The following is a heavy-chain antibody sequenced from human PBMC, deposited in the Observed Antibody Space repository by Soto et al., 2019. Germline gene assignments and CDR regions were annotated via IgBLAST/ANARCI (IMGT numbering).Heavy chain of an antibody. D-gene: IGHD2-2*01. V-gene: IGHV3-23*01. CDR3: AKGTVVPAARGQYFDY. J-gene: IGHJ4*02. CDR2: ISGSGGST. Sequence: GGSLRLSCAASGFTFSSYAMSWVRQAPGKGLEWVSAISGSGGSTYYADSVKGRFTTSRDNSKNTLYLQMNSLRAEDTAVYYCAKGTVVPAARGQYFDYWGQGTLVTVSS. CDR1: GFTFSSYA.